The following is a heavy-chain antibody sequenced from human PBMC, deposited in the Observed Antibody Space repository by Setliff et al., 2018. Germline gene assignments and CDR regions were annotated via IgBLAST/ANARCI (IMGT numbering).Heavy chain of an antibody. CDR3: ARDLTSSWYAGSAY. CDR1: GFTFSHYP. D-gene: IGHD6-13*01. V-gene: IGHV3-30*04. Sequence: GESLTISCEASGFTFSHYPMHWVRQAPGKGLEWVAVILYDGSNEYYADSVKGRFTISRDNSKDTLYLQMNSLRVDDTAVYYCARDLTSSWYAGSAYWGQGTLVTVSS. CDR2: ILYDGSNE. J-gene: IGHJ4*02.